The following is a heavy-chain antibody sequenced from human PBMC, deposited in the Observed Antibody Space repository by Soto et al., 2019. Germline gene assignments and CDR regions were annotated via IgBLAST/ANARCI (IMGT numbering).Heavy chain of an antibody. CDR3: ARPGSSSSTDYYYYYMDV. V-gene: IGHV3-23*01. D-gene: IGHD6-6*01. Sequence: GGSLRLSCAASGFTFSSYAMNWVRQAPGKGLEWVSAIRGSGGRTYYADSLKGRFTISRDNSKNTLYLQMNSLRAEDTAVYYCARPGSSSSTDYYYYYMDVWGKGTTVTVSS. J-gene: IGHJ6*03. CDR1: GFTFSSYA. CDR2: IRGSGGRT.